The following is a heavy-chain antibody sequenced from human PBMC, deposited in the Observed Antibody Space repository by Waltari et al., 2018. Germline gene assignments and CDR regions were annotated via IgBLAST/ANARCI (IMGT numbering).Heavy chain of an antibody. CDR2: IFSNDEK. V-gene: IGHV2-26*04. J-gene: IGHJ4*02. Sequence: QVTLKESGPVLVKPTETLTLTCTVSGFSLSNARMGVSWIRQPPGKALEWLAHIFSNDEKSYSTSLKSRLTISKDTSKSQVVLTMTNMDPVGTATYYCAWLRYSSSWFFDYWGQGTLVTVSS. CDR3: AWLRYSSSWFFDY. CDR1: GFSLSNARMG. D-gene: IGHD6-13*01.